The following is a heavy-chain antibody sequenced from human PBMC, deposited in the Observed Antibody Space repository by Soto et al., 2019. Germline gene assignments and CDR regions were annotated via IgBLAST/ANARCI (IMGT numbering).Heavy chain of an antibody. CDR3: ARGYSSSWSCFDY. J-gene: IGHJ4*02. CDR2: INHSGST. D-gene: IGHD6-13*01. Sequence: SETLSLTCXVEGGSFSGYYWSCIRQPPGKGLGWIGEINHSGSTNYNPSLKSRVTISVDTSKNQFSLKLSSVTAADTAVYYCARGYSSSWSCFDYWGQGTLVTVSS. V-gene: IGHV4-34*01. CDR1: GGSFSGYY.